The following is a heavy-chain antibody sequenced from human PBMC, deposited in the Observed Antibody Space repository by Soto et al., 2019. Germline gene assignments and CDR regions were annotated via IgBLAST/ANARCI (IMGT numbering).Heavy chain of an antibody. CDR3: ARFTRGSSGDY. D-gene: IGHD6-25*01. J-gene: IGHJ4*02. Sequence: GGSLRLSCVASGFTFNTYWMSWVRQAPGKGLEWVANIKEDGSDKYYVDSVKGRFTISRDNAKNLLYLQMNSLGAGDTAMYYCARFTRGSSGDYWGQGXLVTVPS. CDR2: IKEDGSDK. V-gene: IGHV3-7*01. CDR1: GFTFNTYW.